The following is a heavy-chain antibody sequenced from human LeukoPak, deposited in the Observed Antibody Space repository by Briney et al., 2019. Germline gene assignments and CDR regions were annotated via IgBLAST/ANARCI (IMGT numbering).Heavy chain of an antibody. Sequence: GASVKVSCKASGGTFSSYAISWVRQAPGQGLEWMGGIIPIFGTANYAQKFQGRVTITADESTSTAYMELSSLRSEDTAVYYCARDGRIVGAPGDWGQGTLVTVSS. CDR2: IIPIFGTA. CDR1: GGTFSSYA. V-gene: IGHV1-69*13. J-gene: IGHJ4*02. D-gene: IGHD1-26*01. CDR3: ARDGRIVGAPGD.